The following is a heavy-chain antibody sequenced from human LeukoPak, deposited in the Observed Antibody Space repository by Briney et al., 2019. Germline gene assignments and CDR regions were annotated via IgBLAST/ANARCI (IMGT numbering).Heavy chain of an antibody. D-gene: IGHD3-10*01. Sequence: GGSPRLSCAASGFTFSSYWMSWVRQAPGKGLEWVANIKQDGSEKYYVDSVKGRFTISRDNAKNSLYLQMNSLRAEDTAVYYCATTPSAGAYYFDYWGQGTLVTVSS. CDR1: GFTFSSYW. V-gene: IGHV3-7*01. CDR3: ATTPSAGAYYFDY. CDR2: IKQDGSEK. J-gene: IGHJ4*02.